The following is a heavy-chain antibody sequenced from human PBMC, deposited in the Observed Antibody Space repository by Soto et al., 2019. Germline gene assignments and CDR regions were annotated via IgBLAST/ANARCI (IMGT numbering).Heavy chain of an antibody. J-gene: IGHJ4*02. CDR1: GGSVSSSNYY. V-gene: IGHV4-39*01. D-gene: IGHD3-9*01. CDR3: ARLEGLATISYYFDF. Sequence: QLQLQESGPGLVKPSETLSLTCIVSGGSVSSSNYYWGWVRQSTGKGLEWIGSIYYSGNTYYNPSLESRVTISVDKSNNEFSLKVISVTAADTAVYYCARLEGLATISYYFDFWGQGSLVTVSS. CDR2: IYYSGNT.